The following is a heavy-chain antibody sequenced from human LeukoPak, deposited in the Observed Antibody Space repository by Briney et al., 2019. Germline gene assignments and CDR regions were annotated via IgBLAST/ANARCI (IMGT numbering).Heavy chain of an antibody. CDR3: ARGLPIYCSGGSCYRMNWFDP. D-gene: IGHD2-15*01. CDR1: GFTFSSYA. J-gene: IGHJ5*02. CDR2: ISYDGSNK. V-gene: IGHV3-30-3*01. Sequence: GGSLRLSCAASGFTFSSYAMHWVRQAPGKGLEWVVVISYDGSNKYYADSVKGRFTISRDNSKNTLYLQMNSLRAEDTAVYYCARGLPIYCSGGSCYRMNWFDPWGQGTLVTVSS.